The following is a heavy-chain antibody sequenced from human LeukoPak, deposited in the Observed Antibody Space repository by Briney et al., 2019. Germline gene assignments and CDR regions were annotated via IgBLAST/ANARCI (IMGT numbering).Heavy chain of an antibody. V-gene: IGHV1-3*01. CDR3: AREARLTAHFDY. J-gene: IGHJ4*02. CDR1: GYTFTTYA. CDR2: IIVGSGKT. Sequence: ASVKVSCKSSGYTFTTYAMHWVRQAPGQRPEWMGWIIVGSGKTKYSQKFQGRVTFTRDTSATTVYMELSSLTSEDTAAYYYAREARLTAHFDYWGQGTLVTVSS. D-gene: IGHD2-21*02.